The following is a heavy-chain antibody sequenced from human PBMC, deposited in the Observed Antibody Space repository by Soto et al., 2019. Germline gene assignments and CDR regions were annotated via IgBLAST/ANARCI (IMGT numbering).Heavy chain of an antibody. CDR1: GYPFNIYG. CDR3: ARDPHEFWTSYWFDS. CDR2: ISAYDGKT. J-gene: IGHJ5*01. Sequence: QVQLVQSGAEVRKPGASVKVSCKTSGYPFNIYGMNWVRQAPGQGLEMMGRISAYDGKTTYAEKFQDRVTMTTDTSTSTAYMELRSLRPDDTAIYYCARDPHEFWTSYWFDSWGQGTLVSVSS. V-gene: IGHV1-18*01. D-gene: IGHD1-1*01.